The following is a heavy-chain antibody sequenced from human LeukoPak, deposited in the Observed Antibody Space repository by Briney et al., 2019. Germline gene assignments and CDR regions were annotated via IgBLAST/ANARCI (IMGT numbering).Heavy chain of an antibody. V-gene: IGHV3-23*01. J-gene: IGHJ4*02. CDR1: GFTFSSYA. CDR2: ISGSGGST. Sequence: GGSLRLSCAASGFTFSSYAMSWVRQAPGKGLEWVSAISGSGGSTYYADSVKGRFTISRDNAKNSLYLHINSLRAEDTAVYYCARERGVYGRWGQGTLVTVSS. CDR3: ARERGVYGR. D-gene: IGHD4-17*01.